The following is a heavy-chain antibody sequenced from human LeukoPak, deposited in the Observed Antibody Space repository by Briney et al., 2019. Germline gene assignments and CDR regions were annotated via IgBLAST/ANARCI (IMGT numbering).Heavy chain of an antibody. CDR1: GFTFTTYW. Sequence: GGSLRLSCAASGFTFTTYWMHWVRHVPGRGLDWVANIKPDGSAQYYAASVKGRFTVSRDNAKNSVYLQMNSLRVEDTAVYYCAKDLYWGFDYWGQGTLVTVSS. V-gene: IGHV3-7*04. D-gene: IGHD7-27*01. J-gene: IGHJ4*02. CDR3: AKDLYWGFDY. CDR2: IKPDGSAQ.